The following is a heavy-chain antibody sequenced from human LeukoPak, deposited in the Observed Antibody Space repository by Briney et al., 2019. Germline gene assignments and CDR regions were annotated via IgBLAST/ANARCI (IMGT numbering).Heavy chain of an antibody. CDR3: ARDPGITVVRGVMVNWFDP. V-gene: IGHV4-39*07. CDR1: GGSISSSSYY. Sequence: SETLSLTCTVSGGSISSSSYYWGWIRQPPGKGLEWIGSISYTGSTYYNPSLKSRVTISVDTSKNQFSLKLSSVTAADTAVYYCARDPGITVVRGVMVNWFDPWGQGTLVTVSS. CDR2: ISYTGST. D-gene: IGHD3-10*01. J-gene: IGHJ5*02.